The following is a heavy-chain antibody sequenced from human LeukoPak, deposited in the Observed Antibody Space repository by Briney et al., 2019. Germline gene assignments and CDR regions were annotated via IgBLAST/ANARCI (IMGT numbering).Heavy chain of an antibody. CDR2: IYPGDSDT. D-gene: IGHD3-10*01. CDR3: ARQHGSGSYYSRAIDY. V-gene: IGHV5-51*01. CDR1: GYSFTTYW. J-gene: IGHJ4*02. Sequence: ESLKISCEASGYSFTTYWIGWVRQMPGKGLEWMGIIYPGDSDTRYSPSFQGQVTISADKSISTAYLQWSSLKASDTAMYYCARQHGSGSYYSRAIDYWGQGTLVTVSS.